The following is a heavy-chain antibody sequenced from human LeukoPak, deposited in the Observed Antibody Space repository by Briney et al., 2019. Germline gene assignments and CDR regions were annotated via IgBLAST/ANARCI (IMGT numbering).Heavy chain of an antibody. CDR3: ASTYYYGSGSRDAFDI. CDR2: IYTSGST. J-gene: IGHJ3*02. Sequence: SETLSLPCTVSGGSIGSYYWSWIRQPAGKGLEWIGRIYTSGSTNYNPSLKSRVTMSVDTSKNQFSLKLSSVTAADTAVYYCASTYYYGSGSRDAFDIWGQGTMVTVSS. V-gene: IGHV4-4*07. CDR1: GGSIGSYY. D-gene: IGHD3-10*01.